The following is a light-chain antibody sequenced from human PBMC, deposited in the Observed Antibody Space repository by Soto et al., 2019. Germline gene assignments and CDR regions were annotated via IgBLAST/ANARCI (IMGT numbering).Light chain of an antibody. CDR1: QSISSW. CDR3: QQYNSYSPVT. Sequence: DIQMTQSPSTLSASVGDRVTITCRASQSISSWLAWYQQKPGKAPKLLIYDASSLESGVPSRFSGSGSGTEFTLTISSLQPDDFATDYCQQYNSYSPVTFGQGTKVDIK. V-gene: IGKV1-5*01. CDR2: DAS. J-gene: IGKJ1*01.